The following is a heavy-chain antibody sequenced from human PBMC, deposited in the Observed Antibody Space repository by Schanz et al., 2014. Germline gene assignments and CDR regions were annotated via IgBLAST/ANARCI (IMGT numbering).Heavy chain of an antibody. CDR3: ARDYGSWAIDY. CDR2: ITYNGGTI. CDR1: GITFSSHS. Sequence: EVHLVASGGGLVQPGGSLRLSCAASGITFSSHSFNWVRQAPGKGLEWISYITYNGGTIYYADSVKGRFTLYRDNAKDSLFLQMDSLRADDTAVYYCARDYGSWAIDYWGRGTLVSVSS. V-gene: IGHV3-48*01. D-gene: IGHD6-13*01. J-gene: IGHJ4*02.